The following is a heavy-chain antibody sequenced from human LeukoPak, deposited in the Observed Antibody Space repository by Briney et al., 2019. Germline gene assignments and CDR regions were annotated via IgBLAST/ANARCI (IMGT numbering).Heavy chain of an antibody. CDR1: GGSISSYS. CDR2: ISPSGST. D-gene: IGHD3-10*01. Sequence: PSETLSLTCTVSGGSISSYSWSWIRQPAGKGLECIGHISPSGSTNYNPSLKSRVTMSVDTSKNQFSLKLSSVTAADTAVYYCARGSGTMVRGVISGFDYWGQGTLVTVSS. CDR3: ARGSGTMVRGVISGFDY. V-gene: IGHV4-4*07. J-gene: IGHJ4*02.